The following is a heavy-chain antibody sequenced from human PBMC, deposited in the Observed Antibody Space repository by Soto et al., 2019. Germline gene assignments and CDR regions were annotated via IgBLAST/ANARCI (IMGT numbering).Heavy chain of an antibody. CDR1: GGTFSSYT. Sequence: QVQLVQSGAEVKKPGSSVKVSCKASGGTFSSYTISWVRQAPGQGLEWMGGIIPIFGTTKYAQKFQGRLTITADGSTSTAYMDLSSLRSEDTAVYYCARDLRGYDKNRFDPWGQGTLVTVSS. CDR2: IIPIFGTT. CDR3: ARDLRGYDKNRFDP. D-gene: IGHD5-12*01. V-gene: IGHV1-69*01. J-gene: IGHJ5*02.